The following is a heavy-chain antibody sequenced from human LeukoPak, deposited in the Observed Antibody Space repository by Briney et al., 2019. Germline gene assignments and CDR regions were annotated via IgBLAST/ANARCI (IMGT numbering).Heavy chain of an antibody. CDR3: AKDDIGPLDY. CDR2: ISGSGDNT. J-gene: IGHJ4*01. Sequence: PGGSLRLSCEVSGLIFNNFAMTWVRQAPGKGLEWVSGISGSGDNTHYADSVKGRFTISRDNSKETLYLQMNSLGADDTAVYYCAKDDIGPLDYWGQGTLVTVSS. V-gene: IGHV3-23*01. D-gene: IGHD3-9*01. CDR1: GLIFNNFA.